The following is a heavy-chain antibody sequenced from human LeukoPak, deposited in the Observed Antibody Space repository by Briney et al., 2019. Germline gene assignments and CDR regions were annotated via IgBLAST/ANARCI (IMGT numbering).Heavy chain of an antibody. V-gene: IGHV3-48*04. CDR2: ISSSGSTI. D-gene: IGHD1-14*01. J-gene: IGHJ3*02. CDR3: ARDLNPYDAFDI. Sequence: GSLRLSCGASWFTFSNYCMKWGRQAPGKGLEWGSYISSSGSTIYYADSVKGRFTISRDNAKNSLYLQMNSLRAEDTAVYYCARDLNPYDAFDIWGQGTMVTVSS. CDR1: WFTFSNYC.